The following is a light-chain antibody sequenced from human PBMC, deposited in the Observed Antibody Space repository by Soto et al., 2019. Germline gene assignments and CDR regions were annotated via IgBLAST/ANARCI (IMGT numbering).Light chain of an antibody. CDR3: QQTFSTPLT. V-gene: IGKV1-39*01. J-gene: IGKJ4*01. CDR2: ATS. CDR1: QNMNRS. Sequence: DIQMTQSPSSLSASVGDSVTITCRASQNMNRSLNWYQQKPGKAPKLLIYATSNLQTGVPSRFSGSGSGTDFTLAISSLQPEDFATYYCQQTFSTPLTFGGGTKVDIK.